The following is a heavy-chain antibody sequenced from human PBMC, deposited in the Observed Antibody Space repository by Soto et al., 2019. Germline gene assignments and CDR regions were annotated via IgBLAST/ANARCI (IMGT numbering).Heavy chain of an antibody. D-gene: IGHD3-16*02. CDR2: ISAYNGNT. Sequence: ALVKVSCEPSGYTFASYGISLVRPAPGQGIEWMGRISAYNGNTNYAQKLQGRVTMTTDTSTSTAYMELRSLTSDATAVYYCARDGIDYIWGSYRYTFDYWGQGTLVTASS. V-gene: IGHV1-18*01. J-gene: IGHJ4*02. CDR1: GYTFASYG. CDR3: ARDGIDYIWGSYRYTFDY.